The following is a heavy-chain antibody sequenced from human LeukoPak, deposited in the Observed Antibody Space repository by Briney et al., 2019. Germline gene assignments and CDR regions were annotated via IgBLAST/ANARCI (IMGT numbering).Heavy chain of an antibody. CDR3: ARAGAAYCGGDCYYRDDAFDL. Sequence: SATLSLTCTAYGGTFSGYDLSWIRLPPGQGLEWMGGINPSGSTNYSPSLNSRVTISGDTSKTPFSLKLTSLTDADTAVYYCARAGAAYCGGDCYYRDDAFDLWGQGTVVAVSS. J-gene: IGHJ3*01. V-gene: IGHV4-34*01. CDR2: INPSGST. D-gene: IGHD2-21*02. CDR1: GGTFSGYD.